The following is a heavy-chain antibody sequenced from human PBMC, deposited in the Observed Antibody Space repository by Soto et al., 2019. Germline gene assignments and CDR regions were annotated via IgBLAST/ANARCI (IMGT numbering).Heavy chain of an antibody. J-gene: IGHJ6*02. CDR1: GGSISSGDYY. CDR3: ARAGYDILTGYSSYYYGMDV. CDR2: IYYSGST. D-gene: IGHD3-9*01. Sequence: SETLSLTCTVSGGSISSGDYYWSWIRQPPGKGLEWIGYIYYSGSTYYNPSLKSRVTISVDTSKNQFSLKLSSVTAADTAVYYCARAGYDILTGYSSYYYGMDVWGQGTTVTVSS. V-gene: IGHV4-30-4*01.